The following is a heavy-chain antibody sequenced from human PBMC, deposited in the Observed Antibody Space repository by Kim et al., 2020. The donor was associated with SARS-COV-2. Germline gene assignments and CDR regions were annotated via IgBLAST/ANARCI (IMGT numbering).Heavy chain of an antibody. Sequence: SVRGRFTISRDNSKNTLYLQMNSLTAEGTALYYCVRTAYDSSGYYPHYWGQGTLVTVSS. D-gene: IGHD3-22*01. V-gene: IGHV3-23*01. CDR3: VRTAYDSSGYYPHY. J-gene: IGHJ4*02.